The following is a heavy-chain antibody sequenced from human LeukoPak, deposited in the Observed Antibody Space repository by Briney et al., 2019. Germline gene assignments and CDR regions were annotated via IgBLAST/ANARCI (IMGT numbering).Heavy chain of an antibody. V-gene: IGHV4-39*01. D-gene: IGHD2-15*01. CDR2: IYYYGST. CDR1: GGSISTSSSY. J-gene: IGHJ4*02. CDR3: ARAPRMVYFDY. Sequence: SETLSLTCTVSGGSISTSSSYWAWIRQPPGKGLEWIGSIYYYGSTYYNPSLKTRITISADTSKKQFSLRLRSVTAADTAVYYCARAPRMVYFDYWGQGTLVTVSS.